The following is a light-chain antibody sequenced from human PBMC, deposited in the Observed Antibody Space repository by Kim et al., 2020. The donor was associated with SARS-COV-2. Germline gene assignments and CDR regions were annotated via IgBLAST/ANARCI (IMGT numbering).Light chain of an antibody. CDR3: QAWDSSPTV. CDR1: KLGNKY. V-gene: IGLV3-1*01. Sequence: SVSPGQTASITCSGDKLGNKYSCWYQQKPGQSPVLVIYQDNERPSGIPERFSGSNSGNTATLTISGTQAMDEADYYCQAWDSSPTVFGGGTQLTVL. J-gene: IGLJ3*02. CDR2: QDN.